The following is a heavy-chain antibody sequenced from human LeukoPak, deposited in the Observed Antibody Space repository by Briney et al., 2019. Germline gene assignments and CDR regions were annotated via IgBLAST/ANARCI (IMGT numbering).Heavy chain of an antibody. V-gene: IGHV3-23*01. D-gene: IGHD3/OR15-3a*01. Sequence: GGSLRLSCAASQFTFTSYAMSWVRQAPRRGLEWVSSIGDSGVPTYYADSVKGRFTISRDNSQNTPYLQMNSLRADDTAVYYCAKVATWTYFDSWGQGTLATVSS. CDR2: IGDSGVPT. CDR3: AKVATWTYFDS. CDR1: QFTFTSYA. J-gene: IGHJ4*02.